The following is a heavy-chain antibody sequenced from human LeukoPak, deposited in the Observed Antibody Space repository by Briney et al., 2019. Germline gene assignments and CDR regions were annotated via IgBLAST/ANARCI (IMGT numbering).Heavy chain of an antibody. V-gene: IGHV3-74*01. CDR3: ARGGLRLRIFGVGLIDY. J-gene: IGHJ4*02. CDR1: GFTFSSYW. CDR2: INSDGSST. Sequence: GGSLTLSCAASGFTFSSYWMHWVRQAPGKGLVWVSRINSDGSSTSYADSVKGRFTISRDNAKNTLYLQMNSLRAEDTAVYYCARGGLRLRIFGVGLIDYWGQGTLVTVSS. D-gene: IGHD3-3*01.